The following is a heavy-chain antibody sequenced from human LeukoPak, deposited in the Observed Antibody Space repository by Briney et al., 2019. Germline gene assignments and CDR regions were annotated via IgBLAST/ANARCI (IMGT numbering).Heavy chain of an antibody. V-gene: IGHV4-4*07. Sequence: SETLSLTCTVSSGSISSYYWSWIRQPAGKGLEWIGRIYSTGSTNYNPSLKSRVTMSVDTSKNQFSQRLRSVTAADTAVYYCARQIASAGTAGFDFWGQGALVTVSS. D-gene: IGHD6-13*01. CDR3: ARQIASAGTAGFDF. J-gene: IGHJ4*02. CDR1: SGSISSYY. CDR2: IYSTGST.